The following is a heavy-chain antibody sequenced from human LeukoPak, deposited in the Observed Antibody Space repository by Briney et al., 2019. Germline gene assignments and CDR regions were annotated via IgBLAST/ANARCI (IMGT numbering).Heavy chain of an antibody. CDR1: GFTFSNYW. V-gene: IGHV3-7*03. Sequence: GGSLRLSCAASGFTFSNYWMNWVRQAPGKGLEWVANIKEDESQQYYVDSVKGRFTISRDNANKSLYLQMNSLRAEDTALYYCARDRVVDTAMARGAFDIWGQGTMVTVSS. CDR3: ARDRVVDTAMARGAFDI. CDR2: IKEDESQQ. J-gene: IGHJ3*02. D-gene: IGHD5-18*01.